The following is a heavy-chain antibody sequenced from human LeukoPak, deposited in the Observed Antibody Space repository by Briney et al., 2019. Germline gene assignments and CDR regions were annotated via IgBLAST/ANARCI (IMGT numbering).Heavy chain of an antibody. Sequence: ASVRVSCKTSGYTFTGYYIHWVRQAPGQGLEWLGWINPNTGDINYAQKFQGRVTTTRDTSISTAYMELSSLRPDDTAVYYCARDVSSVATAAPGHWGVDVWGQGTTVTVSS. J-gene: IGHJ6*02. CDR2: INPNTGDI. CDR3: ARDVSSVATAAPGHWGVDV. V-gene: IGHV1-2*02. CDR1: GYTFTGYY. D-gene: IGHD6-13*01.